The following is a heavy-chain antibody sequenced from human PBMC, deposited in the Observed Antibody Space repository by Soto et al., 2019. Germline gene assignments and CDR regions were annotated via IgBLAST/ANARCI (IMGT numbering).Heavy chain of an antibody. CDR1: GGSFSGYY. CDR2: VNHSGNT. CDR3: ARGGELGELSLDY. V-gene: IGHV4-34*01. J-gene: IGHJ4*02. D-gene: IGHD3-10*01. Sequence: QVQLQQWGAGLLKPSETLSLTCAVYGGSFSGYYWSWIRQPPGKGLEWIGEVNHSGNTNYNPSLKGRVIISVVTSKNQFSRKLSSVTAADTAVYYCARGGELGELSLDYWGQGTLVTVSS.